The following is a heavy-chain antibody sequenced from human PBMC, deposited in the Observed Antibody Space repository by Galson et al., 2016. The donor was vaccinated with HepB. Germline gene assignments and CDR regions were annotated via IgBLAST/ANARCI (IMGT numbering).Heavy chain of an antibody. CDR3: AAPPTTRYGMDV. Sequence: SVKVSCKASGYTLHTYGFTWVRQGPGQGLEWLGLISGYDSATTYAQKFQGRVTVTTDTSTNTAYMEMRSLRSDDTAGYYCAAPPTTRYGMDVWGQGTTVTVSS. CDR1: GYTLHTYG. V-gene: IGHV1-18*01. CDR2: ISGYDSAT. D-gene: IGHD1-1*01. J-gene: IGHJ6*02.